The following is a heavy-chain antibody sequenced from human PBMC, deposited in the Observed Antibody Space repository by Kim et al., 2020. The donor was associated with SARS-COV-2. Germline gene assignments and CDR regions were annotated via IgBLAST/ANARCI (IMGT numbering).Heavy chain of an antibody. D-gene: IGHD1-26*01. CDR2: TYYRSKWYN. V-gene: IGHV6-1*01. J-gene: IGHJ4*02. Sequence: SQTLSLTCAISVDSVSSNSVAWNWIRQSPSRGLEWLGRTYYRSKWYNDYAVSVKSRITITPDTSKNQFSLHLSSVSPEDTAIYYCARSYSGIYNSWGQGTLVTVSS. CDR1: VDSVSSNSVA. CDR3: ARSYSGIYNS.